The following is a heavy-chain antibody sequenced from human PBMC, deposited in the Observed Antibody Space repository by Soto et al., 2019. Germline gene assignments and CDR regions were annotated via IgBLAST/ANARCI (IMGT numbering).Heavy chain of an antibody. CDR3: ARREIQGPIDY. CDR1: GYSISSSNW. CDR2: IYYSGTT. J-gene: IGHJ4*02. V-gene: IGHV4-28*01. Sequence: SETLSLTCEVSGYSISSSNWWGWIRQPPGKGLEWIGYIYYSGTTYYNPSLKSRVTMSVDTSKNQFSLKLTSVTAVDTAVYYCARREIQGPIDYWGQGTLVTVSS. D-gene: IGHD1-26*01.